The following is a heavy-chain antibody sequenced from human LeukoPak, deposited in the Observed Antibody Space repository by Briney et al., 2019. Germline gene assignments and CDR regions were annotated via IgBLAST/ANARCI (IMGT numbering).Heavy chain of an antibody. V-gene: IGHV2-70*01. J-gene: IGHJ4*02. CDR1: GFSLSTSGVC. CDR3: ALTTYFYDSSGRIDY. CDR2: IDWDDDK. Sequence: SGPTLVNPTQTLTLTRTFSGFSLSTSGVCVSWIRQPPGKALEWLALIDWDDDKYYSTSLKTRLTISKDTSKNQVVLTLTNMDPVDTATYYCALTTYFYDSSGRIDYWGQGTLVTVSS. D-gene: IGHD3-22*01.